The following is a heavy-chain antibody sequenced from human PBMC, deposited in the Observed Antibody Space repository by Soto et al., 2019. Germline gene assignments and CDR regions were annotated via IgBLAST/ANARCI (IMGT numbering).Heavy chain of an antibody. V-gene: IGHV3-30-3*01. Sequence: GGSLRLSCAASGFTFSSYAIHWVRQAPGKGLEWVAVISYDGSNKYYADSVKGRFTISRDNSKNTLYLQMNSLRAEDTAVYYCARDLDFGVVIPFDYWGQGTLVTVSS. D-gene: IGHD3-3*01. CDR2: ISYDGSNK. J-gene: IGHJ4*02. CDR3: ARDLDFGVVIPFDY. CDR1: GFTFSSYA.